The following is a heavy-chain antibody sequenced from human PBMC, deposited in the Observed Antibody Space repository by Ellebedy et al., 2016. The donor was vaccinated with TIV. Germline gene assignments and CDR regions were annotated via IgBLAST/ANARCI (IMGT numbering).Heavy chain of an antibody. CDR2: IYYSGST. Sequence: SETLSLTCTVSGGSISSYYWSWIRQPPGKGLEWIGYIYYSGSTNYNPSLKSRVTISVDTSKNPFSLKLSSVTAADTAVYYCARGRGGSGSYYTLPYYYGMDVWGQGTTVTVSS. J-gene: IGHJ6*02. CDR1: GGSISSYY. D-gene: IGHD3-10*01. CDR3: ARGRGGSGSYYTLPYYYGMDV. V-gene: IGHV4-59*12.